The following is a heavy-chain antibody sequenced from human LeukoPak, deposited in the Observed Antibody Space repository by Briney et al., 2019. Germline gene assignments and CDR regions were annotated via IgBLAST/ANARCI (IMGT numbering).Heavy chain of an antibody. J-gene: IGHJ4*02. CDR1: GFTFSSYA. CDR3: AKGGSSYSEMDY. Sequence: TGGSLRLSCAASGFTFSSYAMHWVRQAPGKGLEWVSAISGSGGSTYYADSVKGRFTISRDNSKNTLYLQMNSLRADDTAVYYCAKGGSSYSEMDYWGQGTLVTVSS. CDR2: ISGSGGST. D-gene: IGHD4-11*01. V-gene: IGHV3-23*01.